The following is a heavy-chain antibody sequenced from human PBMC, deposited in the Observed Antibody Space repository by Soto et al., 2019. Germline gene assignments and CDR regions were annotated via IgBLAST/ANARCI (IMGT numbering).Heavy chain of an antibody. Sequence: GGSLRLSCAASGFTFSSYGMHWVRQAPGKGLEWVAVISYDGSNKYYADSVKGRFTISRDNSKNTLYLQMNSLRAEDTAVYYCAKDEDRSWGFGPGSHPYYFDYWGQGTLVTVSS. J-gene: IGHJ4*02. CDR2: ISYDGSNK. V-gene: IGHV3-30*18. CDR3: AKDEDRSWGFGPGSHPYYFDY. CDR1: GFTFSSYG. D-gene: IGHD6-13*01.